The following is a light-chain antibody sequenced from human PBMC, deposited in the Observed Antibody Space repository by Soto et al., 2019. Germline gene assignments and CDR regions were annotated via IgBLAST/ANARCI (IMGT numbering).Light chain of an antibody. V-gene: IGKV3-20*01. CDR3: QQYNNWPRIT. J-gene: IGKJ5*01. CDR2: GAS. Sequence: EIVFRQSPGTLFFSPGERATLSFRASQSVSSGYLAWYQQKAGQAPRLLIYGASSRATGIPDKFSGSGSGTDFSLTISSLQSEDFAVYYCQQYNNWPRITFGQGTRLDIK. CDR1: QSVSSGY.